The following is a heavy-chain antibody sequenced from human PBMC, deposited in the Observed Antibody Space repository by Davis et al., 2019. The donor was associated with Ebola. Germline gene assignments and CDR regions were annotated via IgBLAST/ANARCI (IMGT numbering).Heavy chain of an antibody. J-gene: IGHJ5*02. CDR3: ARGRLLWFGELFP. D-gene: IGHD3-10*01. CDR1: GGSNSSYY. V-gene: IGHV4-34*01. CDR2: INHSGST. Sequence: SETLSLTCTVSGGSNSSYYWSWIRQPPGKGPEWIGEINHSGSTNYNPSLKSRVTISVDTSKNQFSLKLSSVTAADTAVYYCARGRLLWFGELFPWGQGTLVTVSS.